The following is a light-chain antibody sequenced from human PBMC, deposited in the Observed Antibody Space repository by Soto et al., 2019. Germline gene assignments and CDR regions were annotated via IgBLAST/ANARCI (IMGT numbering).Light chain of an antibody. CDR2: DAS. V-gene: IGKV3-15*01. J-gene: IGKJ1*01. CDR1: QSVSSN. CDR3: QQYNNWPPWT. Sequence: EIVMTQSPATLSVSPGERSTLSCRASQSVSSNLAWFQQKPCQAPRLLIYDASTRATGIPARFSGSGSGTEFTLTIRSLQSEDFAVYYCQQYNNWPPWTFGQGTKVDIK.